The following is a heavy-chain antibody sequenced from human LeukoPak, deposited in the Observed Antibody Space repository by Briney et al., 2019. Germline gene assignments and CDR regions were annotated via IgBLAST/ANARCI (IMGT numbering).Heavy chain of an antibody. CDR3: ARLPSSSWPYYYYMDV. V-gene: IGHV4-39*01. Sequence: SETLSLTCTVSGGSISSSSYYWGWIRQPPGKGLEWIGSIYYSGSTYYNPSLKSRVTISVDTSKNQFSLKLSSVTAADTAVYYCARLPSSSWPYYYYMDVWGKGTTVTVSS. CDR2: IYYSGST. CDR1: GGSISSSSYY. D-gene: IGHD6-13*01. J-gene: IGHJ6*03.